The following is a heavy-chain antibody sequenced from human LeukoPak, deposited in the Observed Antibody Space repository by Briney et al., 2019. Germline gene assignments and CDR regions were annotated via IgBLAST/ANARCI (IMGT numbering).Heavy chain of an antibody. D-gene: IGHD3-16*01. J-gene: IGHJ4*02. CDR2: IYYSGNA. Sequence: SETLSLTCTVSGGSISSGDYYWSWIRQPPGKGLEWIGYIYYSGNAYYNPSLQSRLAISVDTSKNQFSLKLSSVTAADTAVYFCARDSNRFGVFSGGGIDYWGQGTLVTASS. CDR3: ARDSNRFGVFSGGGIDY. CDR1: GGSISSGDYY. V-gene: IGHV4-30-4*01.